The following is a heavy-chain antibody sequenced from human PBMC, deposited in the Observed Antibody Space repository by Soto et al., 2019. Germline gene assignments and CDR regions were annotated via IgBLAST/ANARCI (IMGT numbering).Heavy chain of an antibody. J-gene: IGHJ4*02. CDR2: IYWDDDK. Sequence: QITLKESGPTLVKPTQTLTLTCTFSGFSLSTNGVGVGWIRQPPGKALEWLALIYWDDDKRYSPYLKSRLTIAKDTSKNQVVLTMTNMDPVDTATYYCAHRLGGSRFDYWGQGTLVTVSS. V-gene: IGHV2-5*02. D-gene: IGHD3-16*01. CDR3: AHRLGGSRFDY. CDR1: GFSLSTNGVG.